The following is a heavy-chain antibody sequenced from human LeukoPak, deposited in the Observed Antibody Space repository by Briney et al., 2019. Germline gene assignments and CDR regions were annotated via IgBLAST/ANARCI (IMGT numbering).Heavy chain of an antibody. D-gene: IGHD3-22*01. J-gene: IGHJ4*02. V-gene: IGHV4-30-4*01. CDR1: GGSISSGDYY. CDR2: IYYSGST. Sequence: SQTLSLTCTVSGGSISSGDYYWSWIRQPPGKGLEWIGYIYYSGSTYYNPSLKSRVTISVDMSKNQFSLKLSSVTAADTAVYYCARNYDSSGYYFPFDYWGQGTLVTVSS. CDR3: ARNYDSSGYYFPFDY.